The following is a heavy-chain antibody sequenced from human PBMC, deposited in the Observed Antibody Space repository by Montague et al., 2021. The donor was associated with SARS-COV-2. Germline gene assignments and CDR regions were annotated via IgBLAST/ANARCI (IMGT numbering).Heavy chain of an antibody. CDR3: ARVQGITMIVVVIGAFDI. D-gene: IGHD3-22*01. CDR2: IYYSGST. J-gene: IGHJ3*02. CDR1: GGSISRGGYY. V-gene: IGHV4-31*03. Sequence: TLSLTRTVSGGSISRGGYYWSWIRQHPGKGLEWIGYIYYSGSTYYNPSLKSRVTISVDTSKNQFSLKLGSVTAADTAVYYCARVQGITMIVVVIGAFDIWGQGTMVTVSS.